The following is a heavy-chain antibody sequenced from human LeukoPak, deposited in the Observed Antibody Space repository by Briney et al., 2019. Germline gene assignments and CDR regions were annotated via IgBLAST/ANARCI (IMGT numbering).Heavy chain of an antibody. CDR3: AGDHRVVTPLRPYYYDSSGYYPDY. CDR2: INPSGGST. D-gene: IGHD3-22*01. Sequence: ASVTVSRKASGYTFTSYYMHWVRQAPGQGLEWMGIINPSGGSTSYAQKFQGRVTMTRDTSTSTVYMELSSLRSEDTAVYYCAGDHRVVTPLRPYYYDSSGYYPDYWGQGTLVTVSS. V-gene: IGHV1-46*01. CDR1: GYTFTSYY. J-gene: IGHJ4*02.